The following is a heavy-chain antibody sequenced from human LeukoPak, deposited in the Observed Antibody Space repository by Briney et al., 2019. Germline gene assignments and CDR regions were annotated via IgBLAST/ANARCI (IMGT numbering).Heavy chain of an antibody. Sequence: GESLKISCQGSGYSFTNNWTGWVRHMPGKGLDWMAIVYPGDSHTKYNPSFQGQVTISADKSSSTAYLQWISLRASDTAIYYCVRTPTCSSGSCYPNWFDSWGQGTLVTVSS. CDR1: GYSFTNNW. CDR3: VRTPTCSSGSCYPNWFDS. V-gene: IGHV5-51*01. J-gene: IGHJ5*01. D-gene: IGHD2-15*01. CDR2: VYPGDSHT.